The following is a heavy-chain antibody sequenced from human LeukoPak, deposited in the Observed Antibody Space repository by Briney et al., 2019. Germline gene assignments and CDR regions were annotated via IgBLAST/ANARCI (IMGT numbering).Heavy chain of an antibody. CDR2: ISSSSSYI. CDR1: GFTFSSYS. D-gene: IGHD5-18*01. Sequence: PGGSLRLSCAASGFTFSSYSMNWVRQAPGKGLEWVSSISSSSSYIYYAASVKGRFIVSRDTSKNTLYLQMNSLRAEDTAVYYCAKDPLNTLMVSPTFDYWGQGTLVTVSS. J-gene: IGHJ4*02. CDR3: AKDPLNTLMVSPTFDY. V-gene: IGHV3-21*04.